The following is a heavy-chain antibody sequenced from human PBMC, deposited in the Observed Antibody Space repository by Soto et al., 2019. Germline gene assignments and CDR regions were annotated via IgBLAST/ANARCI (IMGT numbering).Heavy chain of an antibody. CDR1: GGSFSGYY. CDR3: ARGKQVGATESGMGV. CDR2: INQSGST. J-gene: IGHJ6*02. Sequence: QVQLQQWGAGLLKPSETLSLTCAVYGGSFSGYYWSWIRQPPGKGLEWIGEINQSGSTNYNTSLKSLVTVSVDTSKNQFSLKLSSVTAADAAVYYCARGKQVGATESGMGVWGQGTTVTVSS. V-gene: IGHV4-34*01. D-gene: IGHD1-26*01.